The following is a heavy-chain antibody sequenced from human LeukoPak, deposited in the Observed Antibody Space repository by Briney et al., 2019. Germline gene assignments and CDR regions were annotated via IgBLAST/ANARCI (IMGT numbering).Heavy chain of an antibody. CDR3: AKLIAVSAYFDY. V-gene: IGHV3-23*01. CDR2: ISGSGGST. Sequence: AGGSLRLSCAASGFTFSSYAMSWVRQAPGKGVEWVSGISGSGGSTYYADSVKGRFTISRDNSKNTLNLQMNSLRAEDTAVYYCAKLIAVSAYFDYWGQGTLVTVSS. D-gene: IGHD6-19*01. CDR1: GFTFSSYA. J-gene: IGHJ4*02.